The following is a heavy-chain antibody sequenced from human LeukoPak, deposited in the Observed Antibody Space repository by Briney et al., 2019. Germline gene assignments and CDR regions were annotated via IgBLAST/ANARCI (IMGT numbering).Heavy chain of an antibody. CDR1: GGSISSSSYY. D-gene: IGHD3-3*01. CDR2: IYYSGST. V-gene: IGHV4-39*07. Sequence: SETLSLTCTVSGGSISSSSYYWGWIRQPPGEGLEWIGSIYYSGSTYYNPSLKSRVTISVDTSKNQFSLKLSSVTAADTAVYYCASRLADGVADGLDYWGQGTLVTVSS. CDR3: ASRLADGVADGLDY. J-gene: IGHJ4*02.